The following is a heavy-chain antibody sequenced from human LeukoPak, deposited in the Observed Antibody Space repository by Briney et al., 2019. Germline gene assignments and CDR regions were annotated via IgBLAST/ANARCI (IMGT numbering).Heavy chain of an antibody. CDR3: ARVEYSSGWYVLDWFDP. V-gene: IGHV1-2*06. D-gene: IGHD6-19*01. CDR2: INPNSGGT. CDR1: GYTFTGYY. Sequence: ASVKVSCKASGYTFTGYYMHWVRQAPGQGLEWMGRINPNSGGTNYAQKFQGRVTMTRDTSISTAYMELSRLRSDDTAVYYCARVEYSSGWYVLDWFDPWGQGTLVTVSS. J-gene: IGHJ5*02.